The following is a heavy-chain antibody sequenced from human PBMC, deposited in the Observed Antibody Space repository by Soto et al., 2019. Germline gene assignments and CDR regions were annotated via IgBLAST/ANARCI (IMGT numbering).Heavy chain of an antibody. V-gene: IGHV3-9*01. CDR3: AKHLMTSWIFGIFDS. D-gene: IGHD3-3*01. Sequence: GGSLRLSCAASGFTFDDYAMHWVRQAPGKGLEWVSGIAFNSGNTAYADSVKGRFTISRDNAKNSLYLQMNSLRAEDTALYYSAKHLMTSWIFGIFDSWSHGTLVTVSS. CDR1: GFTFDDYA. CDR2: IAFNSGNT. J-gene: IGHJ4*01.